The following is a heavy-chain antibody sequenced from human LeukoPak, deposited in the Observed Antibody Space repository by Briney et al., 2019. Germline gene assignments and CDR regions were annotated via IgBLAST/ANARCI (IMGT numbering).Heavy chain of an antibody. Sequence: ASVKVSCKASGYTFTSYGISWVRQAPGQGLEWMGWISAYNGNTNYAQKLQGRVTMTTDTSTSTAYMELRSLRSDDTAVYYCARDGESSWYGYYYYYMDVWGKGTTVTVSS. J-gene: IGHJ6*03. CDR3: ARDGESSWYGYYYYYMDV. V-gene: IGHV1-18*01. CDR1: GYTFTSYG. D-gene: IGHD6-13*01. CDR2: ISAYNGNT.